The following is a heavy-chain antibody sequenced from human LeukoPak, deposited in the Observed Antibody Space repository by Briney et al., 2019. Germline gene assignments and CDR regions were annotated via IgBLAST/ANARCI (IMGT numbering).Heavy chain of an antibody. CDR3: ARGRTPSYYYDSSGYYINTDAFDI. CDR1: GFTFSSYS. Sequence: GGSLRLSCAASGFTFSSYSMNWVRQAPGKGLEWVSSISSSSSYIYYADSVKGRFTISRDNAKNSLCLQMNSLRAEDTAVYYCARGRTPSYYYDSSGYYINTDAFDIWGQGTMVTVSS. D-gene: IGHD3-22*01. CDR2: ISSSSSYI. J-gene: IGHJ3*02. V-gene: IGHV3-21*01.